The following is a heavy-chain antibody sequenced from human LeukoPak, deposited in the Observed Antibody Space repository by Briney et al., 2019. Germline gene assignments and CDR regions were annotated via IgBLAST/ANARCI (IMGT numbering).Heavy chain of an antibody. CDR3: ARVSGGYNYGCVPMDV. V-gene: IGHV3-21*01. Sequence: PGGSLRLSCAASGFTFISYTMNWVRQAPGRGLEWVSSITSSSGYINCADSVKGRFTISRDNARNSLSLQMNSLRAEDTAVYYCARVSGGYNYGCVPMDVWGKGTAVTVSS. CDR2: ITSSSGYI. D-gene: IGHD3-16*01. J-gene: IGHJ6*03. CDR1: GFTFISYT.